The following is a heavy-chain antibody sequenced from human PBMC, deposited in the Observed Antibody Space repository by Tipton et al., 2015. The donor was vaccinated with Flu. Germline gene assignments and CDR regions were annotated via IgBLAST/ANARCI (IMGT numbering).Heavy chain of an antibody. V-gene: IGHV4-31*03. J-gene: IGHJ3*02. Sequence: TLSLTCTVSGGSISSGGYYWSWIRQHPGKGLEWIGYIYYSGSTYYNPSLKSRVTISVDTSKNQFSLKLSSVTAADTAVYYCARDLPNLGGAFDIWGQGTMVTVSS. D-gene: IGHD1-14*01. CDR1: GGSISSGGYY. CDR2: IYYSGST. CDR3: ARDLPNLGGAFDI.